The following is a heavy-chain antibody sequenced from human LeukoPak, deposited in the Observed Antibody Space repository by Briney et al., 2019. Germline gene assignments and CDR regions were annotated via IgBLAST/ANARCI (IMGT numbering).Heavy chain of an antibody. CDR3: ARQVATKGEWAFDV. D-gene: IGHD5-12*01. Sequence: PETLSLTCTVSGFFSTAYYWGWIRQPPGKGLEWIASIRHDGHTYYNPSLRSQVTISVDMSRNQFSLKLSSLTAADTAAYYCARQVATKGEWAFDVWGQGTMVTVSS. V-gene: IGHV4-38-2*02. J-gene: IGHJ3*01. CDR1: GFFSTAYY. CDR2: IRHDGHT.